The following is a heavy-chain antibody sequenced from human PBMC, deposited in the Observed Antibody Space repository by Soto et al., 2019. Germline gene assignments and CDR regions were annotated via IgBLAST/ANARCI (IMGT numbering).Heavy chain of an antibody. CDR1: GFTFSSYA. V-gene: IGHV3-23*01. J-gene: IGHJ4*02. CDR3: AKDGGWFGELLWVDY. D-gene: IGHD3-10*01. Sequence: GGSLRLSCAASGFTFSSYAMSWVRQAPGKGLEWVSAISGSGGSTYYADSVKGRFTISRDNSKNTLYLQMNSLRAEDTAVYYCAKDGGWFGELLWVDYWGQGTLVTVSS. CDR2: ISGSGGST.